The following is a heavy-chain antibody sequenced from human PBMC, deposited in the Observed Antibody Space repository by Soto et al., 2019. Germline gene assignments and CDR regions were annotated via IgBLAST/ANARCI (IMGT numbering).Heavy chain of an antibody. CDR3: AKVHWNFLVYYFDY. D-gene: IGHD1-7*01. CDR1: GFIFTSYA. CDR2: ISDDGRNY. V-gene: IGHV3-30*18. Sequence: VQLVESGGGLVQRGGSLRLSCAASGFIFTSYAMHWVRQAPGKGLEWVAVISDDGRNYYYADSVKGRFTISRDNSKNTLFLQMNSLRAEDTAVYYCAKVHWNFLVYYFDYWGQGTLVTVSS. J-gene: IGHJ4*02.